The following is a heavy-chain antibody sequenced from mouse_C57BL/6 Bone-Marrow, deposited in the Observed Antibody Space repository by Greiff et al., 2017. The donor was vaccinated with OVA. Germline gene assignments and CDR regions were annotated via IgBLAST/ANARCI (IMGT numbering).Heavy chain of an antibody. Sequence: VQLQESGPELVKPGASVKIPCKASGYAFSSSWMNWVKQRPGKGLEWIGRIYPGDGDTNYNGKFKGKATLTADKSSSTAYMQLSSLTSEDSAVYFCARHEDGYYASYFDYWGQGTTLTVSS. CDR3: ARHEDGYYASYFDY. CDR1: GYAFSSSW. V-gene: IGHV1-82*01. D-gene: IGHD2-3*01. CDR2: IYPGDGDT. J-gene: IGHJ2*01.